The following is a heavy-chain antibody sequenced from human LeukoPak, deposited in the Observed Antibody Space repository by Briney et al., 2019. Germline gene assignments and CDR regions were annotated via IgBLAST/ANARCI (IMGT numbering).Heavy chain of an antibody. CDR2: IYYSGST. Sequence: PSETLSLTCTVSGGSISSYYWSWIRQPPGKGLEWIRYIYYSGSTNYNPSLKSRVTISVDTSKNQFSLKLSSVTAADTAVYYCARAGSGSYYKKPLDYWGQGTLVTVSS. J-gene: IGHJ4*02. D-gene: IGHD3-10*01. CDR1: GGSISSYY. V-gene: IGHV4-59*01. CDR3: ARAGSGSYYKKPLDY.